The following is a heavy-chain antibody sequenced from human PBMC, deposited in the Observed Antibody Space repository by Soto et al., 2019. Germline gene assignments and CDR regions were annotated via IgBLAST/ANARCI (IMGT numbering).Heavy chain of an antibody. J-gene: IGHJ5*02. Sequence: SETLSLTCAVSGGSISSGGYSWSWIRQPPGKGLEWIGYIYHSGSTYYNPSLKSRVTISVDTSKNQFSLKLSSVTAADTAVYYCARDLSYDYGGNSRGWFDPWGQGTLVTVSS. CDR3: ARDLSYDYGGNSRGWFDP. V-gene: IGHV4-30-2*05. CDR2: IYHSGST. CDR1: GGSISSGGYS. D-gene: IGHD4-17*01.